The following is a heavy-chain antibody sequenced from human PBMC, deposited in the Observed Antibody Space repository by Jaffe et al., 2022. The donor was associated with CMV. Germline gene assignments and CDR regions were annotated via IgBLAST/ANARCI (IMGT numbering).Heavy chain of an antibody. D-gene: IGHD2-15*01. CDR1: GGSISSSSYY. Sequence: QLQLQESGPGLVKPSETLSLTCTVSGGSISSSSYYWGWIRQPPGKGLEWIGSIYYSGSTYYNPSLKSRVTISVDTSKNQFSLKLSSVTAADTAVYYCARQGVVVVVAAPYNWFDPWGQGTLVTVSS. CDR3: ARQGVVVVVAAPYNWFDP. J-gene: IGHJ5*02. CDR2: IYYSGST. V-gene: IGHV4-39*01.